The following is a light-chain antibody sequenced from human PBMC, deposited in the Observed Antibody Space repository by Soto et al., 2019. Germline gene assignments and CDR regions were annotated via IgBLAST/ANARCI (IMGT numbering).Light chain of an antibody. CDR2: DNT. Sequence: QSVLTQPTSVSGAPGQRVIVSCTGSSSNIGEGYTVHWYQKLPGTAPKLLIFDNTNRPSGVPDRISGSKSGASASLAITGLQAEDEADYYCQSYDSRLSGVVFGGGTKLTVL. J-gene: IGLJ2*01. CDR3: QSYDSRLSGVV. CDR1: SSNIGEGYT. V-gene: IGLV1-40*01.